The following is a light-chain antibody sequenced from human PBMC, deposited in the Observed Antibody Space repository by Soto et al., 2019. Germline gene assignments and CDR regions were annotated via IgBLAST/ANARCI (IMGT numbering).Light chain of an antibody. V-gene: IGKV3-11*01. CDR2: SAS. CDR3: QQYGSSSWG. CDR1: QSVSVN. J-gene: IGKJ1*01. Sequence: EVVLTQSPATLSLSPGESAALWCRASQSVSVNFAWYQQKPGQAPRPLIYSASDRAPGIPARFSGRGSGTYFTLTISSLEPEDFAVYYCQQYGSSSWGFGQGTKVDIK.